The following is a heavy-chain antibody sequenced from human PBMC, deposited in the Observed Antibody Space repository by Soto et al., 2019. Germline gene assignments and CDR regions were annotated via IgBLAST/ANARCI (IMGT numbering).Heavy chain of an antibody. CDR1: GGSISSYY. CDR2: IYYSGST. V-gene: IGHV4-59*01. J-gene: IGHJ4*02. D-gene: IGHD4-17*01. CDR3: ARGTTVVTLNFDY. Sequence: SETLSLTCTVSGGSISSYYWSWIRQPPGKGLEWIGYIYYSGSTNYNPSLKSRVTISVDTSKNQFSLKLSSVTAADTAVYYYARGTTVVTLNFDYWGQGTLVTVSS.